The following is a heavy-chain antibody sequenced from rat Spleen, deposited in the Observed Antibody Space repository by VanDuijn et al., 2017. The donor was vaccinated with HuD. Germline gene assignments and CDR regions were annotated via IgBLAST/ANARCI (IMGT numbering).Heavy chain of an antibody. J-gene: IGHJ1*01. CDR1: GFTFSNYG. CDR3: ARGGGSSDWYFDF. D-gene: IGHD4-3*01. CDR2: ISTGGGNT. Sequence: EVQLVESGGGLVQPGRSMKLSCAASGFTFSNYGMAWVRQAPTKGLEWVASISTGGGNTYYRDSMKGRFTISRDNAKNTLYLQMDSLRSQDTATYYCARGGGSSDWYFDFWGPGTMVTVSS. V-gene: IGHV5S13*01.